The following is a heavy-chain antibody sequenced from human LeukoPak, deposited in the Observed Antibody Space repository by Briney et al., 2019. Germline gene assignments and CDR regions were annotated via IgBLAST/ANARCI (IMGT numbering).Heavy chain of an antibody. V-gene: IGHV3-21*01. CDR2: ISSSSSYI. J-gene: IGHJ4*02. Sequence: GGSLRLSCAASGFTFSSYSMNWVRQAPGEGLEWVSSISSSSSYIYYADSVKGRLTISRDNPNNSLYPQITSLRAEDTAVYYCARSAGAAHYWGQGTLVTVSS. CDR3: ARSAGAAHY. CDR1: GFTFSSYS.